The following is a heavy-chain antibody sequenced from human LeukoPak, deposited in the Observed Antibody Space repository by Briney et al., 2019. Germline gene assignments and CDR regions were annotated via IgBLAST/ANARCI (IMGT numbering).Heavy chain of an antibody. D-gene: IGHD6-13*01. CDR2: IYYSGST. CDR3: ARGMLDSRYSSSWYYFDY. V-gene: IGHV4-31*03. Sequence: SETLSLTCTVSGGSISSGGYYWSWIRQHPGKGLEWIGYIYYSGSTYYNPSLKSRVTISVDTSKNQFSLKLSSVTAADTAVYYCARGMLDSRYSSSWYYFDYWGQGTLVTVSS. CDR1: GGSISSGGYY. J-gene: IGHJ4*02.